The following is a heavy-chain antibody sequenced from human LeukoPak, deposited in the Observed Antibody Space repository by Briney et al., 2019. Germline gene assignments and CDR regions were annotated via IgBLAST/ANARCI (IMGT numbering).Heavy chain of an antibody. J-gene: IGHJ4*02. CDR3: AVGAGDFDY. CDR2: IWYDGSNK. CDR1: GFTFSSYG. D-gene: IGHD4/OR15-4a*01. Sequence: GRSLRLSFAASGFTFSSYGMHWVRQAPGKGLEWVAVIWYDGSNKYYADSVKGRFTISRDNSKNTLYLQMNSLRAEDTAVYYCAVGAGDFDYWGQGTLVTVSS. V-gene: IGHV3-33*01.